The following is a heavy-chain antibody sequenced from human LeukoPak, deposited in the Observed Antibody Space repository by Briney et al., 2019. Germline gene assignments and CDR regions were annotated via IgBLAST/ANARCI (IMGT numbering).Heavy chain of an antibody. CDR1: GGTFSCYA. CDR2: IIPIFGTA. CDR3: ARGDYDSSGYYFLTVYF. V-gene: IGHV1-69*13. J-gene: IGHJ4*02. Sequence: GASVKVSCKASGGTFSCYAISWVRQAPGQGLEWMGGIIPIFGTANYAQKFQGRVTITADESTSTAYMELSSLRSEDTAVYYCARGDYDSSGYYFLTVYFWGQGTLVTVSS. D-gene: IGHD3-22*01.